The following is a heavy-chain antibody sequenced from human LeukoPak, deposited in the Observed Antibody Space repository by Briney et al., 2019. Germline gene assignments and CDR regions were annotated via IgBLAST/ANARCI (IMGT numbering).Heavy chain of an antibody. CDR3: ASLGSGSYFHYYGMDV. CDR1: GFTFSSYE. D-gene: IGHD3-10*02. Sequence: SGGSLRLSCAASGFTFSSYEMNWVRKAQGKGMELDSYISSCCSTIYYADSVKGRFTISRDNAKNSLYLQMNSLRAEDKAVYYCASLGSGSYFHYYGMDVWGQGTTVTVSS. J-gene: IGHJ6*02. CDR2: ISSCCSTI. V-gene: IGHV3-48*03.